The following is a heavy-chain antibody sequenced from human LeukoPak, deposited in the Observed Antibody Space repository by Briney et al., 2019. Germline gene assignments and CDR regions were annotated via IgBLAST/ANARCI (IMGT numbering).Heavy chain of an antibody. CDR2: ISAYNGNT. CDR3: ARAHRSYDSSGYYGFIDY. J-gene: IGHJ4*02. Sequence: GASVKVSCKASGHTFTSYGISWVRQAPGQGLEWMGWISAYNGNTNYAQKLQGRVTMTTDTSTSTAYMELRSLRSDDTAVYYCARAHRSYDSSGYYGFIDYWGQGTLVTVSS. CDR1: GHTFTSYG. V-gene: IGHV1-18*01. D-gene: IGHD3-22*01.